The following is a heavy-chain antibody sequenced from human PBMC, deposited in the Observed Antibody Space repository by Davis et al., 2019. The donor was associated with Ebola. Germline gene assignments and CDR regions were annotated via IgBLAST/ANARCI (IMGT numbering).Heavy chain of an antibody. CDR1: GGSISSSSYY. CDR3: ARDSSSWFWWFDP. CDR2: IYYSGST. D-gene: IGHD6-13*01. V-gene: IGHV4-39*01. Sequence: SETLSLTCTVSGGSISSSSYYWGWIRQPPGKGLEWIGSIYYSGSTYYNPSLKSRVTISVDTSKNQFSLKLSSVTAADTAVYYCARDSSSWFWWFDPWGQGTLVTVSS. J-gene: IGHJ5*02.